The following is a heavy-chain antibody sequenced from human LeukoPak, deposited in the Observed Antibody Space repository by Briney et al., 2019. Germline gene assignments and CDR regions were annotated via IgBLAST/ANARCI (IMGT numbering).Heavy chain of an antibody. J-gene: IGHJ4*02. CDR3: ATLVGSPITL. CDR1: GYAFTAYP. V-gene: IGHV1-2*06. D-gene: IGHD2-15*01. Sequence: GASVKVSCKASGYAFTAYPVHWVRQAPGQGLEWMGRINPNTGGRNYAQKFQGRVAVTRDTSISTAYMELSRLRSDDTAMYYCATLVGSPITLWGQGTLVTVSS. CDR2: INPNTGGR.